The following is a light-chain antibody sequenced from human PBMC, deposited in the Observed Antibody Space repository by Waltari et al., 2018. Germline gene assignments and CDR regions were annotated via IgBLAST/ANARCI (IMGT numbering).Light chain of an antibody. CDR2: GAS. Sequence: VLTQSPGTLSLSPGERATLSCRASQSLTKRYLAWYQQNPGQAPRLLIDGASSRAAGIPDRFSGSGSGTDFTLTISRLEPEDFAVYYCQQYGSSVLYTFGQGTKLEIK. CDR3: QQYGSSVLYT. J-gene: IGKJ2*01. CDR1: QSLTKRY. V-gene: IGKV3-20*01.